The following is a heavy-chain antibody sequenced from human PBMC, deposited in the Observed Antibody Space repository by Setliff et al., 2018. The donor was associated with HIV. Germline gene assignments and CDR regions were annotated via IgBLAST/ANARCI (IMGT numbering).Heavy chain of an antibody. CDR3: ARFAVAGTKWSDP. D-gene: IGHD6-19*01. Sequence: ASVKVSCKASGYTFTSYGISWVRQAPGQGLEWMGWISAYNGNTNYAQQLQGRVTLPTDTSTSTAYMELRSLRSDDTAVYYCARFAVAGTKWSDPWGQGTLVTVSS. V-gene: IGHV1-18*01. CDR1: GYTFTSYG. CDR2: ISAYNGNT. J-gene: IGHJ5*02.